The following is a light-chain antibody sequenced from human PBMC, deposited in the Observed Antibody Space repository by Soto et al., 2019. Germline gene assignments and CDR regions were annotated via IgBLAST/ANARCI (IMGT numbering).Light chain of an antibody. CDR3: SSYTSSSTVV. V-gene: IGLV2-14*01. Sequence: QSVLTQPASVSGSPGQSITISCTGTSSDVGGYNYVSWYQQHPGKAPKLMIYDVSNRPSGVSNRFSGSKSGNTASLTISGLQAEDEADYYRSSYTSSSTVVFGGGTTLTVL. J-gene: IGLJ2*01. CDR2: DVS. CDR1: SSDVGGYNY.